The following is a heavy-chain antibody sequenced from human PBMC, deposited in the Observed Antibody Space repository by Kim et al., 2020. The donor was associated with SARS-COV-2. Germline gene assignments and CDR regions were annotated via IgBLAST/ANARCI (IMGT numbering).Heavy chain of an antibody. CDR3: ARHWGSGRNSLVTD. Sequence: SETLSLTCTVSGGSISSSSYYWGWIRQPPGKGLEWIGSIYYSGSTYYNPSLKSRVTISVDTSKNQFSLKLSSVTAADTAVYYCARHWGSGRNSLVTDWGQGTLVTVSS. V-gene: IGHV4-39*01. CDR1: GGSISSSSYY. J-gene: IGHJ4*02. D-gene: IGHD3-10*01. CDR2: IYYSGST.